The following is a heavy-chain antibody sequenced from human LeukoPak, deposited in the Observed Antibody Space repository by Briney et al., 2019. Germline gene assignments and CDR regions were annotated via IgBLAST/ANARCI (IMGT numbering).Heavy chain of an antibody. CDR1: GFTFRSYG. Sequence: GGSLRLSCAASGFTFRSYGMHWVRQAPGKGLEWVAVMWYDGRKKDYADSVKGRFIISRDNSKNTVYPQMNSLRADDTAVYYCARDPTTVTTGVLGYWGQGTLVTVSS. V-gene: IGHV3-33*01. CDR3: ARDPTTVTTGVLGY. J-gene: IGHJ4*01. D-gene: IGHD4-17*01. CDR2: MWYDGRKK.